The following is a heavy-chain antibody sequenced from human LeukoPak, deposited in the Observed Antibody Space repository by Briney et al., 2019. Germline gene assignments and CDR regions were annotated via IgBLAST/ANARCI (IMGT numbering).Heavy chain of an antibody. CDR1: GFTFSTHW. D-gene: IGHD3-10*01. V-gene: IGHV3-74*01. Sequence: PGGSLRLSYEASGFTFSTHWMHWVRQVPGKGLVWVSRIRGDGYDTNYADSVRGRFTISRDNVKNTLYLQMSSLRADDTAVYYCARDLVLGSGSYDYWGQGTLVTVSS. CDR2: IRGDGYDT. J-gene: IGHJ4*02. CDR3: ARDLVLGSGSYDY.